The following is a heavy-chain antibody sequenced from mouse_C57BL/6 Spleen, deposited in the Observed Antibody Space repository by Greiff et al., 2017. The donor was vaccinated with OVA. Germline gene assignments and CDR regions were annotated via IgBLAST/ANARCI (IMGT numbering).Heavy chain of an antibody. V-gene: IGHV10-3*01. Sequence: EVQLVESGGGLVQPKGSLKLSCAASGFTFNTYAMHWVRQAPGKGLEWVARIRSKSSNYATYYADSVKDRFTISRDDSQSMLYLQMNNLKTEDTAMYYCVRDRGFYYDYDYYAMDYWGQGTSVTVSS. D-gene: IGHD2-4*01. CDR2: IRSKSSNYAT. CDR1: GFTFNTYA. CDR3: VRDRGFYYDYDYYAMDY. J-gene: IGHJ4*01.